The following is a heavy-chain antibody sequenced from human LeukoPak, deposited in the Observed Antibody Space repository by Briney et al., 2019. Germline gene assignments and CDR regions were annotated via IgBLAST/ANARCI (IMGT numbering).Heavy chain of an antibody. V-gene: IGHV3-23*01. J-gene: IGHJ6*02. CDR1: GFTFSSYA. CDR3: AKGMEGVVVPAALDV. D-gene: IGHD2-2*01. Sequence: GGSLRLSCAASGFTFSSYAMFWVRQVPGKGPEWVSSISSGSRNIFYGDSVEGRFTVSRDNSMDTLFLQMNSLRAEDTAVYYCAKGMEGVVVPAALDVWGQGTTVTVSS. CDR2: ISSGSRNI.